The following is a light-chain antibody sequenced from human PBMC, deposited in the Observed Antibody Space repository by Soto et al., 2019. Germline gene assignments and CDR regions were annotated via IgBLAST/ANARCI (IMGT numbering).Light chain of an antibody. CDR1: QAVSNY. CDR3: LQDYSYPWT. CDR2: SAS. Sequence: IQLTQSPSFLSASVGDTVTITCRASQAVSNYLAWYQQKPGKAPVLLIYSASNLQSGVPSRFGGSGSGTDFPLTISSLQPEDFATYYCLQDYSYPWTFGQGTKVDI. J-gene: IGKJ1*01. V-gene: IGKV1-6*01.